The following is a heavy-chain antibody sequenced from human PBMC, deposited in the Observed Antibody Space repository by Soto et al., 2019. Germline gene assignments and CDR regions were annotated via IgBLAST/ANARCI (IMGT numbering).Heavy chain of an antibody. J-gene: IGHJ5*02. V-gene: IGHV3-23*01. D-gene: IGHD3-22*01. Sequence: GGSLRLSCAASGFTFSSYAMSWVRQAPGKGLEWVSAISGSGGSTYYADSVKGRFTISRDNSKNTLYLQMNSLRAEDTAVYYCAKVMTYYYDSSGYYYWFDPWGQGTLVTVSS. CDR1: GFTFSSYA. CDR2: ISGSGGST. CDR3: AKVMTYYYDSSGYYYWFDP.